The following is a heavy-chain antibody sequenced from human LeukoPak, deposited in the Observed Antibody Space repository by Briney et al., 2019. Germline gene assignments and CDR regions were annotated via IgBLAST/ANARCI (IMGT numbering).Heavy chain of an antibody. CDR2: INFSNGKT. CDR3: ARESYNSGSYYNDY. J-gene: IGHJ4*02. CDR1: GYTFTSYG. V-gene: IGHV1-18*01. Sequence: ASVKVSCKASGYTFTSYGISWVRQAPGQGLEWMGWINFSNGKTNYAQKLQGRVTMTTDTSTSTAYMELRSLRSDDTALYYCARESYNSGSYYNDYWGQGTLVSVFS. D-gene: IGHD3-10*01.